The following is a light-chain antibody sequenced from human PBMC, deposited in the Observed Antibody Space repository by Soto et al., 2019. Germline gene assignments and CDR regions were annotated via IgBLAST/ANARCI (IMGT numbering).Light chain of an antibody. Sequence: SYELTQPPSMSVSPGQTARITCSGDALPKQYAHWYQQKPGLAPVLVIYKDSDRPSGIPERFSGSSSGTTVTLTISGVQAEDEADYYCQSADSSGYGGVFGGGTKLTVL. CDR1: ALPKQY. V-gene: IGLV3-25*03. J-gene: IGLJ3*02. CDR3: QSADSSGYGGV. CDR2: KDS.